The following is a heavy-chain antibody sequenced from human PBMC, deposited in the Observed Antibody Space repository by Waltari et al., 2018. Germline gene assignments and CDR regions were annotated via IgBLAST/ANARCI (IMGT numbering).Heavy chain of an antibody. CDR1: GGSFRGYY. CDR2: INHAGNT. CDR3: TRLEDCSGGNCYSANNHPVDV. D-gene: IGHD2-15*01. V-gene: IGHV4-34*01. Sequence: QVHLQQWGAGLLKASETLSLTCAVDGGSFRGYYWSWVRTPPGKGLEWIGEINHAGNTNFNPSRKSRVVISEDTSKSQFYLKLTFVTAADTGVYYCTRLEDCSGGNCYSANNHPVDVWGQGTSVTVSS. J-gene: IGHJ6*02.